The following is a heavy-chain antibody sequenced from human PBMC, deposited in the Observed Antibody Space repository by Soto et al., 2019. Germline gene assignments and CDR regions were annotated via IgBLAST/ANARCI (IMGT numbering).Heavy chain of an antibody. D-gene: IGHD6-6*01. CDR1: GYTFTSYA. Sequence: GASVKVSCKASGYTFTSYAMHWVRQAPGHRLEWMGWINAGNGNTKYSQKFQGRVPITRDTSASTAYMELSSLRSEDTAVYYCASSKGPQYSSSSPYYYGMDVGGQGTTVTVSS. CDR3: ASSKGPQYSSSSPYYYGMDV. CDR2: INAGNGNT. J-gene: IGHJ6*02. V-gene: IGHV1-3*01.